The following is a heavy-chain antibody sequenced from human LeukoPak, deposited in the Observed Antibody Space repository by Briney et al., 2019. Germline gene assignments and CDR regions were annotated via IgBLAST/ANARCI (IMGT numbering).Heavy chain of an antibody. CDR3: ARALTPYYDFWSDSLYYFDY. J-gene: IGHJ4*02. CDR2: ISAYNGNT. D-gene: IGHD3-3*01. V-gene: IGHV1-18*01. CDR1: GYTFTSYG. Sequence: ASVKVSCKASGYTFTSYGISWVRQAPGQGLEWMGWISAYNGNTNYAQKLQGRVTMTTDTSTSTAYMELRSLRSDDTAVYYCARALTPYYDFWSDSLYYFDYWGQGTLVPVSS.